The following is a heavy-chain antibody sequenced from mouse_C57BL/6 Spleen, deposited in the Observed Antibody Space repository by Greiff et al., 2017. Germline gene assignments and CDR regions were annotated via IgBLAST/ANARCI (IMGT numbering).Heavy chain of an antibody. Sequence: QVHVKQSGPGLVQPSQSLSITCTVSGFSLTSYGVHWVRQSPGKGLEWLGVIWRGGSTDYNAAFMSRLSITKDNSKSQVFFKMNSLQADDTAIYYCAKKSRGLYYYAMDYWGQGTSVTVSS. J-gene: IGHJ4*01. CDR3: AKKSRGLYYYAMDY. CDR1: GFSLTSYG. D-gene: IGHD6-1*01. CDR2: IWRGGST. V-gene: IGHV2-5*01.